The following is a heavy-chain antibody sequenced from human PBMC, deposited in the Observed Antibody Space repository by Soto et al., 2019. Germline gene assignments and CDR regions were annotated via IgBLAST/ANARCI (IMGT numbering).Heavy chain of an antibody. J-gene: IGHJ2*01. CDR3: ARSPQYCGGDCYSSWYFDL. D-gene: IGHD2-21*02. CDR1: GGTFSSYA. V-gene: IGHV1-69*01. CDR2: IIPIFGTA. Sequence: QVQLVQSGAEVKKPGSSVKVSCKASGGTFSSYAISWVRQAPGQGLEWMGGIIPIFGTANYAQKFQGRVTITADESTSTAYMELSSLRSEDTAAYYCARSPQYCGGDCYSSWYFDLWGRGTLVTVSS.